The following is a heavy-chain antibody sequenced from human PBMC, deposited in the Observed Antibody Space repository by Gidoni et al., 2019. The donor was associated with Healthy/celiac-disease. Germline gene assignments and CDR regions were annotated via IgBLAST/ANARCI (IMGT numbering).Heavy chain of an antibody. CDR1: GYTSTGYY. J-gene: IGHJ5*02. CDR3: ARGRCSGGSCYFGGPSWFDP. V-gene: IGHV1-2*04. Sequence: QVQLVQSGAEVKKPGASVKVSCKASGYTSTGYYMPWVRQAPGQGLEWMGWINPNGGGTNYAQKFQGWVTMTRDTSISTAYMELSRLRSDDTAVYYCARGRCSGGSCYFGGPSWFDPWGQGTLVTVSS. D-gene: IGHD2-15*01. CDR2: INPNGGGT.